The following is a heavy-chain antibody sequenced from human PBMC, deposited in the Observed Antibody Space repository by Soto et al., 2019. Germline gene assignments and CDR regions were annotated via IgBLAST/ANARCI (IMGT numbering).Heavy chain of an antibody. CDR1: VDSVSSNSAA. J-gene: IGHJ6*02. CDR3: ARDEIVVVPAAKDYYYYYGMDV. CDR2: TYYRSKWYN. D-gene: IGHD2-2*01. Sequence: SRTLSLTCAISVDSVSSNSAAWNWIRQSPSRGLEWLGRTYYRSKWYNDYAVSVKSRITINPDTSKNQFSLQLNSVTPEDTAVYYCARDEIVVVPAAKDYYYYYGMDVWGQGTTVTVSS. V-gene: IGHV6-1*01.